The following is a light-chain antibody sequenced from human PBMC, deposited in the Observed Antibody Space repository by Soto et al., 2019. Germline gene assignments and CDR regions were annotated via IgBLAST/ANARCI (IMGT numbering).Light chain of an antibody. J-gene: IGLJ2*01. V-gene: IGLV2-14*03. CDR2: DVS. CDR3: SSYTSIITVV. CDR1: SSDVGGYNY. Sequence: QSALTQPASVSGSPGQSITISCTGTSSDVGGYNYVSWHQQHPGKVPKLMIYDVSHRPSGVSNRFSGSKSGNTASLTISGLQAEDEADYYCSSYTSIITVVFGGGTKLTVL.